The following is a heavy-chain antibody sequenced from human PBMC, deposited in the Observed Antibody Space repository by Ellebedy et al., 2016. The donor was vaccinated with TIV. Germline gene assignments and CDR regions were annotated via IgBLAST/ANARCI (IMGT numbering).Heavy chain of an antibody. Sequence: PSVKVSCKASGYTFTGHYMHWVRQAPGQGLEWMGWINPNSGGTKYAQKFQGRVTMTRDTSIRTAYMEVSSLRSDDTAVYYCARALVDTAMATGTDHWGQGTLVTVSS. V-gene: IGHV1-2*02. CDR2: INPNSGGT. D-gene: IGHD5-18*01. CDR3: ARALVDTAMATGTDH. J-gene: IGHJ4*02. CDR1: GYTFTGHY.